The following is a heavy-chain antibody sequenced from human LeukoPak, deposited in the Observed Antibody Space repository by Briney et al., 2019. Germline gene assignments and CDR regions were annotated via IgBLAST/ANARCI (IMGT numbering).Heavy chain of an antibody. V-gene: IGHV3-74*01. CDR1: GFTFNSYW. CDR2: INSDGSST. CDR3: ANYSYYNSGYFDY. Sequence: GSLRLSCAASGFTFNSYWMHWVRQAAGKGLVWVSRINSDGSSTSYADSVKGRFTISRDNAKNTLYLQMNSLGVEDTAVYYCANYSYYNSGYFDYWGQGTLVTVSS. J-gene: IGHJ4*02. D-gene: IGHD3-22*01.